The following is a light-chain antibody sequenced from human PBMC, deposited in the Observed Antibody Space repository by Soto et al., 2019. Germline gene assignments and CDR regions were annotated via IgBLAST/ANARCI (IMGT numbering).Light chain of an antibody. CDR1: QSVSSN. V-gene: IGKV3-15*01. J-gene: IGKJ3*01. CDR2: GAS. Sequence: EILMTQSPATLSVSPGERATLSCRASQSVSSNLAWFQQKPGQTPRLLIYGASTRATGIPGRFSGSGSGTEFTLTISSLQSEDFVVYYCQQYHNWPPFTFGPGTKVDIK. CDR3: QQYHNWPPFT.